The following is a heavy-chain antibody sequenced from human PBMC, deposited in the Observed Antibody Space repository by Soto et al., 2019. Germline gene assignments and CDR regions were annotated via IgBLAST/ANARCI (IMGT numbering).Heavy chain of an antibody. J-gene: IGHJ5*02. V-gene: IGHV3-33*01. CDR3: ARSDDSTSYPLDL. CDR1: GFTFSSYG. Sequence: PGGSLRLSCAASGFTFSSYGMHWVRQAPGKGLEWVAVIWYDGSNKYYADSVKGRFTISRDNSKNTLYLQMNSLRAEDTAVYFCARSDDSTSYPLDLWGPGTLVTVSS. CDR2: IWYDGSNK. D-gene: IGHD4-4*01.